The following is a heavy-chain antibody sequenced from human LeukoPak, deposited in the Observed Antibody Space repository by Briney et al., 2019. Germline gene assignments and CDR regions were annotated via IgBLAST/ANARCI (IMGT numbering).Heavy chain of an antibody. CDR3: ARALLLIAARRSEDYYYYGMDV. D-gene: IGHD6-6*01. V-gene: IGHV1-69*04. CDR1: GGTFSSYA. J-gene: IGHJ6*02. CDR2: IIPIFGIA. Sequence: ASVKVSCKASGGTFSSYAISWVRQAPGQGLEWMGRIIPIFGIANYAQKFQGRVTITADKSTSTAYMELSSLRSEDTAVYYCARALLLIAARRSEDYYYYGMDVWGQGTRSPSP.